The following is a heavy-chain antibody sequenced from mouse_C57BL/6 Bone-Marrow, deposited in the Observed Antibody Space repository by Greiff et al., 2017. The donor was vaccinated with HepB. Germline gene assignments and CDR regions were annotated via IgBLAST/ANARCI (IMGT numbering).Heavy chain of an antibody. D-gene: IGHD1-1*01. CDR3: ARLDHYYGISHGTY. J-gene: IGHJ3*01. Sequence: VKLQQPGAELVKPGASVKMSCKASGYTFTSYWITWVKQRPGQGLEWIGDIYPGSGSTNYNEKFKSKATLTVDTSSSTAYMQLSSLTSEDSAVYYCARLDHYYGISHGTYWGQGTLVTVSA. CDR2: IYPGSGST. CDR1: GYTFTSYW. V-gene: IGHV1-55*01.